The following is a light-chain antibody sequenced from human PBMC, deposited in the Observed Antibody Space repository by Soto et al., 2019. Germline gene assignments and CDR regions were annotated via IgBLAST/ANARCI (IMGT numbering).Light chain of an antibody. CDR3: QQSYKTPQT. CDR1: ETINKY. Sequence: DIQMTQSPSSLSASIGDRVTITCRASETINKYLNWYQQKPGKPPKLLIYTASTLPSGVPSRCSGSRPGTNFTLTINSLQPEDFATYYCQQSYKTPQTFGQGTKVEIK. J-gene: IGKJ1*01. V-gene: IGKV1-39*01. CDR2: TAS.